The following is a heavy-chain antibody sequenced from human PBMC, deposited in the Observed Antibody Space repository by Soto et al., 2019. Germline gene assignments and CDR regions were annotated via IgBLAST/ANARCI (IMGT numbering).Heavy chain of an antibody. CDR1: GGTVRSGSYH. CDR3: AIAPFVLRYFDWFLDALDV. V-gene: IGHV4-61*01. D-gene: IGHD3-9*01. J-gene: IGHJ6*02. CDR2: IDSSGST. Sequence: PPETLSLTYTVSGGTVRSGSYHWSWIRQPPSKELEWIGYIDSSGSTKYNPTLESRVTISVATSTNQLSLKLIAVPAAATAVYYCAIAPFVLRYFDWFLDALDVSGQGST.